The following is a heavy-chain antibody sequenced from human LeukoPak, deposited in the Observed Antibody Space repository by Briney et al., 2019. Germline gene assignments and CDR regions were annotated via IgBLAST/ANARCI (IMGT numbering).Heavy chain of an antibody. CDR2: INPNSGGT. CDR3: ARSPLRGYDSSGYYYLYDY. CDR1: GYTFTGYY. J-gene: IGHJ4*02. D-gene: IGHD3-22*01. V-gene: IGHV1-2*02. Sequence: ASVKVSCKASGYTFTGYYMHWVRQAPGQGLEWMGWINPNSGGTNCAQKFQGRVTMTRDTSISTAYMELSRLRSDDTAVYYCARSPLRGYDSSGYYYLYDYWGQGTLVTVSS.